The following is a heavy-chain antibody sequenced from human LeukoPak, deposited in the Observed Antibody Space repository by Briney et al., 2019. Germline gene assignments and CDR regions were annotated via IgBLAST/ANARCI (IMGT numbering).Heavy chain of an antibody. V-gene: IGHV4-38-2*02. CDR3: ARDLYSSGWGYFDY. Sequence: SETLSLTCTVSGYSISSGYYWGWIRQPPGMGLEWIGSIYHSGTTYYNPSLKSRVTISVDTSKNQFSLKLSSVTAADTAVYYCARDLYSSGWGYFDYWGQGTLVTVSS. CDR2: IYHSGTT. J-gene: IGHJ4*02. CDR1: GYSISSGYY. D-gene: IGHD6-19*01.